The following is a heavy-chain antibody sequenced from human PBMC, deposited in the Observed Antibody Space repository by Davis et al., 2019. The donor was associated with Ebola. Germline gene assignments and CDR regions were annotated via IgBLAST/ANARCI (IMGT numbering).Heavy chain of an antibody. Sequence: PGGSLRLSCQASGFTFTSYWIAWVRQMPGRGLAFVGIIHPGHFDTRYSPSFQGQVTISADRSTSTVYLQWSSLKDSDTAMYYCARRALDQHYYYYMDVWGKGTTVTVS. D-gene: IGHD2-2*03. V-gene: IGHV5-51*01. CDR2: IHPGHFDT. J-gene: IGHJ6*03. CDR1: GFTFTSYW. CDR3: ARRALDQHYYYYMDV.